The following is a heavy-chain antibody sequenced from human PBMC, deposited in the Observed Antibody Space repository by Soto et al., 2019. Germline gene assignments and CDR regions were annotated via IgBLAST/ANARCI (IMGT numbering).Heavy chain of an antibody. Sequence: PGESLKISCKGSGYSFTSYWIGWVRQMPGKGLEWMGIIYPGASDTRYSPSFQGQVTISADKSISTAYLQWSSLKASDTAMYYCARHGVAALTDYYYYYGMDVWGQGTTVTASS. J-gene: IGHJ6*02. V-gene: IGHV5-51*01. CDR2: IYPGASDT. CDR1: GYSFTSYW. D-gene: IGHD6-6*01. CDR3: ARHGVAALTDYYYYYGMDV.